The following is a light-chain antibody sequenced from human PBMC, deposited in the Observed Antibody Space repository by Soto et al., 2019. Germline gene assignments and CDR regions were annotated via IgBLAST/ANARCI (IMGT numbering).Light chain of an antibody. J-gene: IGKJ1*01. CDR2: DAS. CDR3: QQYNSYSWT. CDR1: QSISSW. V-gene: IGKV1-5*01. Sequence: DIQMTQSPSTLSASVGDRVTITCRACQSISSWLAWYQQKPGKAPKLLIYDASSLESGVPSRFSGSGSGTEFTPTNSTLQPNDFATYYCQQYNSYSWTFGQGTKVEIK.